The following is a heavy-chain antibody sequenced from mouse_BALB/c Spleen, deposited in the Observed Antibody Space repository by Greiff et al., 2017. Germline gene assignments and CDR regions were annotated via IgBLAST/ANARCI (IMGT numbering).Heavy chain of an antibody. CDR1: GFTFSSYT. V-gene: IGHV5-6-4*01. CDR3: TRDRDYGYVLDY. D-gene: IGHD1-2*01. J-gene: IGHJ2*01. Sequence: EVQLVESGGGLVKPGGSLKLSCAASGFTFSSYTMSWVRQTPEKRLEWVATISSGGSYTYYPDSVKGRFTISRDNAKNTLYLQMSSLKSEDTAMYYCTRDRDYGYVLDYWGQGTTLTVSS. CDR2: ISSGGSYT.